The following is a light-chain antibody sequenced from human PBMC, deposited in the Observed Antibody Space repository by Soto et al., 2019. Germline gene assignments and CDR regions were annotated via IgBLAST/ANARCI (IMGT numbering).Light chain of an antibody. J-gene: IGLJ3*02. CDR1: SGDVGAYNF. CDR2: DVS. V-gene: IGLV2-11*01. Sequence: QSALTQPRSVSESPGQSVTISCTGTSGDVGAYNFVSWYQQHPGKAPKLIIYDVSKRPSGVPDRFSGSKSGNTASLTISGLQAEDEADYYCCSYAGSQTWVFGGGTQLTVL. CDR3: CSYAGSQTWV.